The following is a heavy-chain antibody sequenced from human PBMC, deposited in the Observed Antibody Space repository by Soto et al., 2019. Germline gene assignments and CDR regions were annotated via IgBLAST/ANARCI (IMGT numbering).Heavy chain of an antibody. CDR2: ITWNGGNT. CDR3: ARETLSFGSALDV. D-gene: IGHD3-3*01. V-gene: IGHV3-43*01. CDR1: GFRFDDYN. J-gene: IGHJ6*02. Sequence: PGGSLRLSCAASGFRFDDYNMHWVRQAPGKGLEWVSLITWNGGNTYYADSVKGRFTISRDGTSRSVSLQMTSLKSDDTAVYYCARETLSFGSALDVWGQGTTVTSP.